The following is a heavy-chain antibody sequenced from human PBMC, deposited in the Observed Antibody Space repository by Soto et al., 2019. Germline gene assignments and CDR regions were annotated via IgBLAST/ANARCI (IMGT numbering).Heavy chain of an antibody. Sequence: GESLKISCKGSGYSFTSYWIGWVRQMPGKGLEWMGIIYPGDSDTRYSPSFQGQVTISADKSISTAYLQWSSLKASDTAMYYGARTTTVTSWAYYYGMDVWGQGTTVTVSS. V-gene: IGHV5-51*01. CDR3: ARTTTVTSWAYYYGMDV. CDR2: IYPGDSDT. CDR1: GYSFTSYW. D-gene: IGHD4-4*01. J-gene: IGHJ6*02.